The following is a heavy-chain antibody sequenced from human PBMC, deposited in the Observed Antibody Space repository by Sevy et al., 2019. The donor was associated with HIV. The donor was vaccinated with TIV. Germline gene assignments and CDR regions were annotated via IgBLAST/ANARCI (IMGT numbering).Heavy chain of an antibody. CDR1: GFTFSSYS. CDR3: AGEGGYTDQGMDV. J-gene: IGHJ6*02. CDR2: IASRSSNI. Sequence: GGSLRLSCAASGFTFSSYSMNWVRQAPGKGLEWLSYIASRSSNIYYADSMKGGFTVFRHNAKNSLYVQMNSLRGEDTAVYYCAGEGGYTDQGMDVWGQGTTVTVSS. D-gene: IGHD5-12*01. V-gene: IGHV3-48*01.